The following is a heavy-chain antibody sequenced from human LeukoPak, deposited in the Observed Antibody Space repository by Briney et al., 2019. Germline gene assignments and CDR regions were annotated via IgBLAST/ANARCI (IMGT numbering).Heavy chain of an antibody. CDR3: ARGPCDFWSGYSPYYYYYGMDV. J-gene: IGHJ6*02. CDR1: GFTFSSYA. D-gene: IGHD3-3*01. Sequence: GRSLRLSCAASGFTFSSYAMHWVRQAPGKGLEWVAVISYDRSNKYYADSVKGRFTISRDNSKNTLYLQMNRLRDEDTAVYYCARGPCDFWSGYSPYYYYYGMDVWGQGTTVTVSS. V-gene: IGHV3-30-3*01. CDR2: ISYDRSNK.